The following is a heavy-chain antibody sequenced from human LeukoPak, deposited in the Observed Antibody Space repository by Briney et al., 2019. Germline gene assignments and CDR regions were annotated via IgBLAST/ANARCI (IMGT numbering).Heavy chain of an antibody. CDR3: AVLGYCSSTSCYAEYFQH. V-gene: IGHV1-69*13. J-gene: IGHJ1*01. CDR2: IIPIFGTA. D-gene: IGHD2-2*01. Sequence: PRASVKVSCKASGGTFSSYAISWVRQAPGQGLEWMGGIIPIFGTASYAQKFQGRVTITADESTSTAYMELSSLRSEDTAVYYCAVLGYCSSTSCYAEYFQHWGQGTLVTVSS. CDR1: GGTFSSYA.